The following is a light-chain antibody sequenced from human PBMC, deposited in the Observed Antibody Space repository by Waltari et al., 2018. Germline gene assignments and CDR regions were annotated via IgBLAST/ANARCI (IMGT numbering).Light chain of an antibody. CDR2: DVS. J-gene: IGLJ2*01. CDR3: SSYAGSNTFVL. CDR1: SSDIGGYNY. Sequence: QAALTQPPSVSGSPGQSVTISCTGTSSDIGGYNYVSWYQQHPGKAPKLMIYDVSKRPSGVSVLFSGSKYGTTASLTISGLQAEDEADYYCSSYAGSNTFVLFGGGTRLTVL. V-gene: IGLV2-11*01.